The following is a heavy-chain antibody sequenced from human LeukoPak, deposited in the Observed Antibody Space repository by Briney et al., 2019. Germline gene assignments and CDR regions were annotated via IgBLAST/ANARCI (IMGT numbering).Heavy chain of an antibody. CDR2: IYYSGST. D-gene: IGHD2-21*01. J-gene: IGHJ6*02. CDR3: ARGIVVYGMDV. V-gene: IGHV4-59*01. CDR1: GDYITSNH. Sequence: PSETLSLTCTVSGDYITSNHWSWFRQPPGKGLEWIGYIYYSGSTNYNPSLKSRVTISVDTSKNQFSLKLSSVTAADTAVYYCARGIVVYGMDVWGQGTTVTVSS.